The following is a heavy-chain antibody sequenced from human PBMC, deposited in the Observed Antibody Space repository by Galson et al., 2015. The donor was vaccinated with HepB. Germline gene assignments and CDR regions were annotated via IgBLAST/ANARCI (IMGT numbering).Heavy chain of an antibody. CDR2: IRYDGSNK. V-gene: IGHV3-30*02. D-gene: IGHD5-18*01. CDR3: AKERVSGHSYGCFDY. Sequence: SLRLSCAASGFTFSSYGMHWVRQAPGKGLEWVAFIRYDGSNKYYADSVKGRFTISRVNSKNTLYLQMNSLRAEDTAVYYCAKERVSGHSYGCFDYWGQGTLVTVSS. CDR1: GFTFSSYG. J-gene: IGHJ4*02.